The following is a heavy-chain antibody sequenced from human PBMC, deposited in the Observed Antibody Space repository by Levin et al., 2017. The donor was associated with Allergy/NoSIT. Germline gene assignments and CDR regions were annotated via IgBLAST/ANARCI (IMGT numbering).Heavy chain of an antibody. D-gene: IGHD6-19*01. CDR2: INPSGFST. CDR1: GYTFTDYF. V-gene: IGHV1-46*03. CDR3: ARDRGSGWDF. J-gene: IGHJ4*02. Sequence: ASVKVSCKTSGYTFTDYFIHWVRQVPGQGLEWMAIINPSGFSTTYAQRFQGRVTVTRDTSTTTVYMELSSLTSDDTAVYYCARDRGSGWDFWGQGSLVTVSS.